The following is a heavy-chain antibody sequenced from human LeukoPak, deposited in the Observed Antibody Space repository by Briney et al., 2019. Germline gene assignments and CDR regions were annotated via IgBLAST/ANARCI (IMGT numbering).Heavy chain of an antibody. Sequence: GGSLRLSCAASGFTFSSYSMNWVRQAPGKGREWVANIKQDGSEKDYVDSVKGRFTISRENAKKSLYLQMNSLRAEDTAVYYCARDHPIYFIAVWGKGTTVTISS. V-gene: IGHV3-7*01. J-gene: IGHJ6*03. CDR3: ARDHPIYFIAV. CDR2: IKQDGSEK. CDR1: GFTFSSYS.